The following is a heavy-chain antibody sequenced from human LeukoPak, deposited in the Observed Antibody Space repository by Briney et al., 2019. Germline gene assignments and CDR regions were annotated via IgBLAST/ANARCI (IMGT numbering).Heavy chain of an antibody. D-gene: IGHD3-9*01. CDR2: MNPNSGNT. CDR1: GYTFTSYD. CDR3: ARAAYYDILTGYYNNWFDP. J-gene: IGHJ5*02. V-gene: IGHV1-8*01. Sequence: GASVKVSCKASGYTFTSYDINWVRQATGQGLEWMGWMNPNSGNTGYAQNFQGRVTMTRNTSISTAYMELSSLRSEDTAVYYCARAAYYDILTGYYNNWFDPWGQGTLVTVSS.